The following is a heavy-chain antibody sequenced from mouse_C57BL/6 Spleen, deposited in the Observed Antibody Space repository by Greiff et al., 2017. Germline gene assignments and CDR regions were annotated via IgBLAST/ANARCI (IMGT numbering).Heavy chain of an antibody. Sequence: VQRVESGPELVKPGASVKISCKASGYAFSSSWMNWVKQRPGKGLEWIGRIYPGDGDTNYNGKFKGKATLTADKSSSTAYMQLSSLTSEDSAVYFYARRGTEYFDYWGQGTTLTVSS. D-gene: IGHD3-3*01. CDR3: ARRGTEYFDY. V-gene: IGHV1-82*01. J-gene: IGHJ2*01. CDR2: IYPGDGDT. CDR1: GYAFSSSW.